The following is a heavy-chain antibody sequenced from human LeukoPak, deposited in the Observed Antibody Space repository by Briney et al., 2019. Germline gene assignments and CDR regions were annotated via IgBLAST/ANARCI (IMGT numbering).Heavy chain of an antibody. V-gene: IGHV1-46*01. CDR1: GYTFTSYY. Sequence: ASVKVSCKASGYTFTSYYMHWVPQAPGQGLEGRGIINPSGGSTSYAQKCQGRVTRTRDTSTSTVYMELSSLRSEDTAVYDCAGEEQWLVHDYWGQGTLVTVSS. CDR2: INPSGGST. CDR3: AGEEQWLVHDY. J-gene: IGHJ4*02. D-gene: IGHD6-19*01.